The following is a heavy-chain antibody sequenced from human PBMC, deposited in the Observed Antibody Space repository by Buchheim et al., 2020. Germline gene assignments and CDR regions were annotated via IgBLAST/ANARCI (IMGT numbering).Heavy chain of an antibody. V-gene: IGHV3-23*04. CDR2: ISDSGGST. J-gene: IGHJ4*02. CDR1: GFTFNSYA. D-gene: IGHD6-19*01. Sequence: EVQLVESGGDLIQPGGSLRLSCAASGFTFNSYAMSWVRQAPGKGLEWVSGISDSGGSTYYAESVKGRFTISRDNSKNTLYLQMNSLRAEDTAVYYCAKTRDSSGSFMLNWGQGTL. CDR3: AKTRDSSGSFMLN.